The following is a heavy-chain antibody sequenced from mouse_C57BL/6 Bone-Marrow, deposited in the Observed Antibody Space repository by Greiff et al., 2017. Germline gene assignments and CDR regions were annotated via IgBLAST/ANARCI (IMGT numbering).Heavy chain of an antibody. CDR3: ARAGGNYLAY. J-gene: IGHJ3*01. D-gene: IGHD2-1*01. CDR2: ISYDGSN. V-gene: IGHV3-6*01. Sequence: EVQLQESGPGLVKPSQSLSLTCSVTGYSITSGYYWNWIRQFPGNKLEWMGYISYDGSNNYNPSLKNRISITRVTSKNQFFLKLNSVTTEDTATYYCARAGGNYLAYWGQGTLVTVSA. CDR1: GYSITSGYY.